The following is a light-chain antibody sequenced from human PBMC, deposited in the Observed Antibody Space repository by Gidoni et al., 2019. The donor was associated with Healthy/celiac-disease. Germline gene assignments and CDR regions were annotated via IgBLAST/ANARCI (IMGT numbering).Light chain of an antibody. CDR1: QSISSY. J-gene: IGKJ1*01. CDR2: AAS. CDR3: QQSYSTPRT. V-gene: IGKV1-39*01. Sequence: DIQMTQSPSSLSASVGDRVTITCRASQSISSYLNWYQQKPGKATKLLIYAASSLQSGVPSRFRGSGSCTDFNLTIISLQPEDFATYYCQQSYSTPRTFGQGTKVEIK.